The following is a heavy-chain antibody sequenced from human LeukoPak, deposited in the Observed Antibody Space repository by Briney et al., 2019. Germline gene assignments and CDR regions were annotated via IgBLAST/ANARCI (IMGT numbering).Heavy chain of an antibody. CDR2: INHSGST. Sequence: SETLSLTCAVYGGSFSGYYWSGIRQPPGKGLEWIGEINHSGSTNYNPSLKSRVTISVDTSKNQFSLKLSSVTAADTAVYYCAREWRIRDYYYYMDVWGKGTTVTVSS. CDR1: GGSFSGYY. V-gene: IGHV4-34*01. CDR3: AREWRIRDYYYYMDV. D-gene: IGHD5-12*01. J-gene: IGHJ6*03.